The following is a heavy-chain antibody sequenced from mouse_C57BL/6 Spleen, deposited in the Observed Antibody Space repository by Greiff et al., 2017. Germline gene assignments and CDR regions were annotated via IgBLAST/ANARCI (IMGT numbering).Heavy chain of an antibody. V-gene: IGHV1-50*01. J-gene: IGHJ1*03. CDR1: GYTFTSYW. CDR2: IAPSDSYT. CDR3: AREVLRRRRYFDV. D-gene: IGHD2-4*01. Sequence: QVQLQQPGAELVKPGASVKLSCKASGYTFTSYWMQWVKQRPGQGLEWIGEIAPSDSYTNYNQKFKGKATLTVDTSSSTAYMQLSSLTSEDSAVYYCAREVLRRRRYFDVWGTGTTVTVSS.